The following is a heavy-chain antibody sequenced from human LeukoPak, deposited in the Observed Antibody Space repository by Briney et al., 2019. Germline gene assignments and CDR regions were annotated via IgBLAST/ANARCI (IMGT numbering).Heavy chain of an antibody. CDR2: IYYSGST. J-gene: IGHJ6*03. CDR3: ARRRDSSSPYNYYYYYYMDV. CDR1: GGSISSSSYY. Sequence: SGTLSLTCTVSGGSISSSSYYWGWIRQPPGKGLEWIGSIYYSGSTYYNPSLKSRVTISVDTSKNQFSLKLSSVTAADTAVYYCARRRDSSSPYNYYYYYYMDVWGKGTTVTVSS. V-gene: IGHV4-39*01. D-gene: IGHD6-6*01.